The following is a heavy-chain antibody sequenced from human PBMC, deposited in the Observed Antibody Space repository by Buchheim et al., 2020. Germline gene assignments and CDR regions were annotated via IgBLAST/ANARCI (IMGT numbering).Heavy chain of an antibody. V-gene: IGHV4-59*11. Sequence: QVQLQESGPGLVKPAETLSLTCTVSSGPINPHYWSWVRQPPGKGLEWIGYISYSGTTSYNPSLKSRVTIVLDTSKGQLSLKMNSVSAADTAVYYCAREGKPMTLDVWGQGTT. CDR2: ISYSGTT. D-gene: IGHD3-22*01. CDR3: AREGKPMTLDV. CDR1: SGPINPHY. J-gene: IGHJ6*02.